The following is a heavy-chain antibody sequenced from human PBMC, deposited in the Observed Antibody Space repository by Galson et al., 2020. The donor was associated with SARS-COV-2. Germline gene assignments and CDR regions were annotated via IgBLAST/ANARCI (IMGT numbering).Heavy chain of an antibody. CDR3: ARDNPIASNWYFDL. CDR2: ISAYTGNT. J-gene: IGHJ2*01. D-gene: IGHD6-13*01. CDR1: GYTFASYG. V-gene: IGHV1-18*01. Sequence: ASVKVSCKASGYTFASYGISWLRQAPGQGLEWMGWISAYTGNTNYAQKLQGRVTMTTDTPTSTAYMELRRLRSDDTAVYYCARDNPIASNWYFDLWGRGTLVTVSS.